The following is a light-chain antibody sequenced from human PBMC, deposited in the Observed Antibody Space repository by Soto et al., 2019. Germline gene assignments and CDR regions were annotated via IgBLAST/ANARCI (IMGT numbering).Light chain of an antibody. J-gene: IGKJ1*01. CDR2: NAS. CDR1: QRVSIY. CDR3: QQRHNWPRT. Sequence: EIVLTQSPATLSLSPGDRATLSCRASQRVSIYLAWYQQKPGQSPRLLIYNASNRATGIPARFSASGSGTDFTLTISSLEPEDFAVYYCQQRHNWPRTFGHGTKVDIK. V-gene: IGKV3-11*01.